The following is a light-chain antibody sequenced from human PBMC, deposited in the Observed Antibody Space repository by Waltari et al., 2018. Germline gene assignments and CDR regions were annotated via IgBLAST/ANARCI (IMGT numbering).Light chain of an antibody. CDR3: SSYTSSNTLV. Sequence: QSALTQPASMSGSPGQSITVSCTGSSSDVGGYNYVSWYQQHPGKAPKLMLYEVTNRPSGVSSRFSGSKSGNTASLAISGLQAEDEADYYCSSYTSSNTLVFGGGTKLTVL. CDR1: SSDVGGYNY. V-gene: IGLV2-14*01. CDR2: EVT. J-gene: IGLJ2*01.